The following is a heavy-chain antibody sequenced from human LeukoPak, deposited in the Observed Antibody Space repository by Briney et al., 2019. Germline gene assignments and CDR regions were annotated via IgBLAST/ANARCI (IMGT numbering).Heavy chain of an antibody. CDR1: GYTFTNYD. CDR3: AREKRGGRTTVYGFDY. Sequence: GASVKVSCKTSGYTFTNYDINWVRQAPGQGLEWLGVINPSGGAASYAQRFQGRVTMTRDTSTSTVYMELSSLRSEDTAVYYCAREKRGGRTTVYGFDYWGQGTLVTVSS. J-gene: IGHJ4*02. D-gene: IGHD4-11*01. V-gene: IGHV1-46*01. CDR2: INPSGGAA.